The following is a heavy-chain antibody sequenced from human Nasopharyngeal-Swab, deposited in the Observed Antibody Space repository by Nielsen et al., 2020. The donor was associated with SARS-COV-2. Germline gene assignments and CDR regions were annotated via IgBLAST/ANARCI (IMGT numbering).Heavy chain of an antibody. CDR3: ARGGLIFGVVNKPFDY. CDR2: IYYSGST. V-gene: IGHV4-31*02. D-gene: IGHD3-3*01. J-gene: IGHJ4*02. Sequence: NWIRQHPGKGLEWIGYIYYSGSTYYNPSLKSRVTISVDTSKNQFSLKLSSVTAADTAVYYCARGGLIFGVVNKPFDYWGQGTLVTVSS.